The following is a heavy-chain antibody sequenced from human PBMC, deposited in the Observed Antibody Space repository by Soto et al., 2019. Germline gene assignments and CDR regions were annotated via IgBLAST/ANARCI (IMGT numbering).Heavy chain of an antibody. Sequence: QVQLQESGPGLVKPSGTLSLTCAVSGDSIGSSNWWSWVRQPPGKGLEWIGEIYHSEATNYSRSLKRRVTISLDKSNNQFSLKLNSVTAADTALYYCAGSTVGIVGATVYDYWGQGTLVTVSS. D-gene: IGHD1-26*01. J-gene: IGHJ4*02. V-gene: IGHV4-4*02. CDR1: GDSIGSSNW. CDR2: IYHSEAT. CDR3: AGSTVGIVGATVYDY.